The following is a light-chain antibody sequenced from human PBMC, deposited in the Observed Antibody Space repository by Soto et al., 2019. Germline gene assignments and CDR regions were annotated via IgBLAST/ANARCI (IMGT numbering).Light chain of an antibody. CDR2: DAS. J-gene: IGKJ1*01. V-gene: IGKV3-20*01. CDR1: QSVSSKS. Sequence: VLTQSPGTLSLSPGERATLSCRASQSVSSKSLAWYQQRPGQAPRLLIYDASSRAPGIPDRFSGSGSETDFTLTISRLEPEDFAVYYCQQYGSSPRTFGQGTK. CDR3: QQYGSSPRT.